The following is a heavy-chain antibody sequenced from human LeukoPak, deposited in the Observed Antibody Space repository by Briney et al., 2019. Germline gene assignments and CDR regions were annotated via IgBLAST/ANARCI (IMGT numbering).Heavy chain of an antibody. D-gene: IGHD1-26*01. V-gene: IGHV3-21*06. Sequence: GGSLRLSCAASGFTFSSYNMNWVRQAPAKGLEWVSSITSSSSYIYYADSVKGRFTISRDNAKNSLYLQMDSLRVEDTAEYYCARDPYSGNYGAYYYYYMDVWGKGTTVTVSS. J-gene: IGHJ6*03. CDR2: ITSSSSYI. CDR1: GFTFSSYN. CDR3: ARDPYSGNYGAYYYYYMDV.